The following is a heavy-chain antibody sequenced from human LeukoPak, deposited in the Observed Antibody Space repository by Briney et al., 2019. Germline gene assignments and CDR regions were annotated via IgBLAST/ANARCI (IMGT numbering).Heavy chain of an antibody. Sequence: SQTLSLTCAISGDSVSSNSAAWNWIRQSPSRGLEWLGRTYYRSKWYNDYAVSVKSRITINPDASKNQFSLQLKSVTPEDTAVYYCASATYYDFWSGYYVWGQGTLVTVSS. CDR2: TYYRSKWYN. V-gene: IGHV6-1*01. CDR1: GDSVSSNSAA. J-gene: IGHJ4*02. D-gene: IGHD3-3*01. CDR3: ASATYYDFWSGYYV.